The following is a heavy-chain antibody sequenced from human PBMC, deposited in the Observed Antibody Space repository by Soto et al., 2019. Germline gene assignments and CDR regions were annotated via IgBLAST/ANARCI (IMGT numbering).Heavy chain of an antibody. CDR2: ISYDGSNK. J-gene: IGHJ6*02. CDR3: ARGDSGWYKDGMDV. Sequence: QVQLVESGGGVVQPGRSLRLSCAASGFTFSSYAMHWVGQAPGKGLEWVAVISYDGSNKYYADSVKGRFTISRDNSKTTLYLKRNSLRAEDTAMYYCARGDSGWYKDGMDVWGQGTTVTVS. V-gene: IGHV3-30-3*01. CDR1: GFTFSSYA. D-gene: IGHD6-19*01.